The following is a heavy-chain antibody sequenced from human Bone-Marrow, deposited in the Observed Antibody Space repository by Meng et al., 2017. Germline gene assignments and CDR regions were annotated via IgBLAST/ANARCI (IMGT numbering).Heavy chain of an antibody. CDR1: VGTFSSYA. Sequence: VLRGQGWSRLKRPVTAVKCSCKASVGTFSSYAISWVRQAPGQGLEWMGGIIPIFGTANYAQKFQGRVTITTDESTSTAYMELSSLRSEDTAVYYCAGKTYSSGWGEYFQHWGQGTLVTVSS. D-gene: IGHD6-19*01. J-gene: IGHJ1*01. CDR3: AGKTYSSGWGEYFQH. CDR2: IIPIFGTA. V-gene: IGHV1-69*01.